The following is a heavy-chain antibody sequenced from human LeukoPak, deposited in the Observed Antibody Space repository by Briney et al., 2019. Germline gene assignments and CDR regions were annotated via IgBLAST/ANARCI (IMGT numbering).Heavy chain of an antibody. CDR3: ATGTSGWYYFAS. V-gene: IGHV3-23*01. CDR1: GFTFSTYA. CDR2: ISVSGDKT. Sequence: PGGPLRLSCAASGFTFSTYAMTWVRQVPGKGLEWVSVISVSGDKTFYADSVKGRFTISRDKSKNTLYLQMNSLRVEDTAVYYCATGTSGWYYFASWGQGTLVTVSS. D-gene: IGHD6-19*01. J-gene: IGHJ4*02.